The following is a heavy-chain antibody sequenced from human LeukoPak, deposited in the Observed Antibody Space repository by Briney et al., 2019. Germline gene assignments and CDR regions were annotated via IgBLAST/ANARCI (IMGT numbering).Heavy chain of an antibody. Sequence: GGSLRLSCAASGFTFTDYFMTWIRQAPGKGLEWVSYISSSGSTIYHADSVKGRFTISRDNAKNSLYLQMNSLRAEDTAVYYCARDHWNDGGDYWGQGTLVTVSS. V-gene: IGHV3-11*04. J-gene: IGHJ4*02. CDR1: GFTFTDYF. D-gene: IGHD1-1*01. CDR3: ARDHWNDGGDY. CDR2: ISSSGSTI.